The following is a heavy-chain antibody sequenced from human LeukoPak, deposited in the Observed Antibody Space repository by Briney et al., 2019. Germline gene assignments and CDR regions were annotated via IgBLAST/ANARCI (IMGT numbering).Heavy chain of an antibody. CDR3: ASMYFSQYLQH. CDR1: GFPFNSNY. V-gene: IGHV3-53*01. CDR2: IYSGGST. J-gene: IGHJ1*01. Sequence: PGGSLGLSFAASGFPFNSNYMSWVRQAPGKGLEWVSVIYSGGSTYYADSVKGRFTISRDNSKNTLYLQMNSLRAEDTAVYYCASMYFSQYLQHWGQGTLVTVSS. D-gene: IGHD2-8*01.